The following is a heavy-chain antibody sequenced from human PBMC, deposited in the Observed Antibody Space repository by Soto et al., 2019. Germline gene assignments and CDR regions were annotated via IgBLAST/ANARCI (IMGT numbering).Heavy chain of an antibody. CDR1: GYSFINYL. Sequence: GESLKISFQIPGYSFINYLLYFVHQMPGEGLEWMGISYPDDSDARSSPYLQAQVTISADKSMPNAYLNGSRPEASDTARYNCAKHYPSASYYWAFDIWGQGTMVNV. J-gene: IGHJ3*02. CDR2: SYPDDSDA. D-gene: IGHD1-26*01. CDR3: AKHYPSASYYWAFDI. V-gene: IGHV5-51*07.